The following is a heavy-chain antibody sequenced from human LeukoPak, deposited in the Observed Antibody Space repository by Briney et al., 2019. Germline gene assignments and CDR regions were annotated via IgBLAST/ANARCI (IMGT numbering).Heavy chain of an antibody. CDR3: ARNYDILSGYTYYFDY. Sequence: GGSLRLSCAASGFTFSSYWMSWVRQAPGKGLEWVANIKQDGSEKYYVDSVKGRFTISRDNAKNSLYPQMNSLRAEDTAVYYCARNYDILSGYTYYFDYWGQGTLVTVSS. D-gene: IGHD3-9*01. J-gene: IGHJ4*02. V-gene: IGHV3-7*01. CDR1: GFTFSSYW. CDR2: IKQDGSEK.